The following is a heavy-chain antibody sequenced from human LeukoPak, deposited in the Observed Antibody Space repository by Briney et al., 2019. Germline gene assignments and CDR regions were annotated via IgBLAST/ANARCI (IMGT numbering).Heavy chain of an antibody. CDR2: ISAYNGNT. CDR1: GYTFTSYG. Sequence: VASVKVSCKASGYTFTSYGISWVRQAPGQGLEWMGWISAYNGNTNYAQKLQGRVTMTTDTSTSTAYMELRSLRSDDTAVYYCARDWAYGSGSYPFDYWGQGTLVTVSS. J-gene: IGHJ4*02. D-gene: IGHD3-10*01. CDR3: ARDWAYGSGSYPFDY. V-gene: IGHV1-18*01.